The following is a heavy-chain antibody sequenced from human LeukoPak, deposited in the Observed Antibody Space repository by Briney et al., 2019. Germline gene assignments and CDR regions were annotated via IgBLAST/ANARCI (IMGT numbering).Heavy chain of an antibody. V-gene: IGHV1-18*01. CDR2: ISAYNGNT. CDR3: ARVTIWYYDILTGYSTEYYFDY. D-gene: IGHD3-9*01. J-gene: IGHJ4*02. CDR1: GYTFTSYG. Sequence: ASVKVSCKASGYTFTSYGISWVRQALGQGLEWMGWISAYNGNTNYAQKLQGRVTMTTDTSTSTAYMELRSLRSDDTAVYYCARVTIWYYDILTGYSTEYYFDYWGQGTLVTVSS.